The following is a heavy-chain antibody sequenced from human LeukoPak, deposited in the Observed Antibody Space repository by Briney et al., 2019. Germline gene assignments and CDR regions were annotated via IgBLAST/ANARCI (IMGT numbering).Heavy chain of an antibody. D-gene: IGHD3-3*01. CDR3: ARDAEPDYDFWSGYSAY. V-gene: IGHV3-11*01. CDR2: ISSSGSTI. Sequence: GGSLRLSCAAAGFTFSDYYMSWIRQAPGKGLEWVSYISSSGSTIYYADSVKGRFTISRDNAKNSLYLQMNSLRAEDTGVYYCARDAEPDYDFWSGYSAYWGQGTLVTVSS. J-gene: IGHJ4*02. CDR1: GFTFSDYY.